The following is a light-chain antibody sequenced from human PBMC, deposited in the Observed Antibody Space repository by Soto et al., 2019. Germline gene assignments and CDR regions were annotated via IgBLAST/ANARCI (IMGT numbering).Light chain of an antibody. CDR1: SSDVGGYNY. CDR2: GAT. Sequence: QSALTQPASVSGSPGQSITISCTGTSSDVGGYNYVSWYQQHPGKAPKLMIYGATHRPSGGLSRFSGSRSGNTASLPISGLQAEDEAAYFCNSYASSSTFVFGTGTKLTVL. CDR3: NSYASSSTFV. V-gene: IGLV2-14*01. J-gene: IGLJ1*01.